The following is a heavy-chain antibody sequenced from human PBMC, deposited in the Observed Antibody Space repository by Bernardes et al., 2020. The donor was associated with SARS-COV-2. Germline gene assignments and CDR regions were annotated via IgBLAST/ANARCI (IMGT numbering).Heavy chain of an antibody. CDR3: AKDPTYDFWSGYYGYYFDY. CDR2: LSGSGGSP. CDR1: GFTFSSSA. Sequence: GGSLRLSCAASGFTFSSSALSWVRQAPGKGLAWDSALSGSGGSPYYADSVKGRFTISRDNSKNTLYLQMNSLRAEDTAVYYCAKDPTYDFWSGYYGYYFDYWGQGTLVTGSA. J-gene: IGHJ4*02. D-gene: IGHD3-3*01. V-gene: IGHV3-23*01.